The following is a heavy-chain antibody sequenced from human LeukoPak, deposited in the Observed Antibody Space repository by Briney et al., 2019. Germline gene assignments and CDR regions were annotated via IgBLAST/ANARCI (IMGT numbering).Heavy chain of an antibody. Sequence: GGSLRLSCAASGFTVSSNYMSWVRQAPGKGLEWGSVIYSGGSTYYADSVKGRFTISRDNSKNTLYLQMNSLRAEDTAVYYCARSGRVTVYYYMDVWGKGTTVTVSS. CDR2: IYSGGST. D-gene: IGHD1-26*01. J-gene: IGHJ6*03. V-gene: IGHV3-66*02. CDR1: GFTVSSNY. CDR3: ARSGRVTVYYYMDV.